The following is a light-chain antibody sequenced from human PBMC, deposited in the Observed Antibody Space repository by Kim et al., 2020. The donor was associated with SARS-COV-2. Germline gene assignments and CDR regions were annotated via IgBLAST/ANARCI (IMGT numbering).Light chain of an antibody. J-gene: IGKJ4*01. Sequence: SVVYRVTIACQASQSVGTRLSWYQQRPEKAPKLLVYAASILRSGVPSRFTGTGSGTYFTHTIISLQPEDFATDYCQQSYSTPGLTFGGGTKVDIK. CDR2: AAS. CDR1: QSVGTR. V-gene: IGKV1-39*01. CDR3: QQSYSTPGLT.